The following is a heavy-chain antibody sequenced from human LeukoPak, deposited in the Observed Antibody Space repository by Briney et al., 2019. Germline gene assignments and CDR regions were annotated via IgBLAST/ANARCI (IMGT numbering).Heavy chain of an antibody. CDR1: GGSVSSGSYY. Sequence: SETLSLTCTVSGGSVSSGSYYWSWIRQPPGKGLEWIGYIYYSGSTNYNPSLKSRVTISVDTSKNQFSLKLSSVTAADTAVYYCARAHHYYGSGSPTYYFDYWGQGTLVTVSS. D-gene: IGHD3-10*01. V-gene: IGHV4-61*01. CDR2: IYYSGST. CDR3: ARAHHYYGSGSPTYYFDY. J-gene: IGHJ4*02.